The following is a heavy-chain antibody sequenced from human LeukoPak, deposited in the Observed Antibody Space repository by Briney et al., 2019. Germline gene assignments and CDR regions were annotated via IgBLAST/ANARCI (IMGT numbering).Heavy chain of an antibody. CDR3: ASHYDSSGFDY. J-gene: IGHJ4*02. V-gene: IGHV3-33*01. CDR2: IWYDGSNK. Sequence: GGSLRLSCAASGFTFSSYGMHWVRQAPGKGLERVAVIWYDGSNKYYADSVKCRFTISRDNSKNTLYLQMNSLRAEDTAVYYCASHYDSSGFDYWGQGTLVTVSS. CDR1: GFTFSSYG. D-gene: IGHD3-22*01.